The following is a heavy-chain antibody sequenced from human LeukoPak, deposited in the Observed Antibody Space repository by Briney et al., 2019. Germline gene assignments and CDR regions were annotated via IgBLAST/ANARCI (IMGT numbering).Heavy chain of an antibody. CDR2: IYYSGGT. V-gene: IGHV4-59*08. J-gene: IGHJ4*02. Sequence: SETLSLTCTVSGGSISSSYWSWIRQPPGKGLEWIGYIYYSGGTNYNPPLTSRVTISVDTSKNQFSLKLSAVTAADSAVYYGARQRGYFDYWGQGTLVTVSS. D-gene: IGHD3-10*01. CDR3: ARQRGYFDY. CDR1: GGSISSSY.